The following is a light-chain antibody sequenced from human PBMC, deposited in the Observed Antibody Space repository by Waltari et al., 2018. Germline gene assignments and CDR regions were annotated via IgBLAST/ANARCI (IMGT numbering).Light chain of an antibody. CDR1: QSISRS. J-gene: IGKJ1*01. Sequence: EIMLTQSPGTLSLSPGERATLSCRASQSISRSLAWYQHKPGQAPRLLIYGASSRATGIPDRFSGSGSGTDFSLTISRLQPEDFAVYYCQHYVRLPATFGQGTKVEIK. V-gene: IGKV3-20*01. CDR2: GAS. CDR3: QHYVRLPAT.